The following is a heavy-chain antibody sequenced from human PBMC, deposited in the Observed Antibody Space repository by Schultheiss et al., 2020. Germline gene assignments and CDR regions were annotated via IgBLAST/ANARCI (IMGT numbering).Heavy chain of an antibody. Sequence: ASVKVSCKASGYTFSSHAIHWVRQAPGQRLEWMGWIDAGNGNTKYSQKFQGRITITRDTSASTAYVELSSLRSEDTAVYYCARGVYYGMDVWGQGTTVTV. V-gene: IGHV1-3*01. J-gene: IGHJ6*02. CDR3: ARGVYYGMDV. CDR1: GYTFSSHA. CDR2: IDAGNGNT.